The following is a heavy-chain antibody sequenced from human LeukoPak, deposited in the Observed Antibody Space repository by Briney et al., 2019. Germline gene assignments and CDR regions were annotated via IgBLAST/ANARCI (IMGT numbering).Heavy chain of an antibody. J-gene: IGHJ3*01. D-gene: IGHD6-25*01. V-gene: IGHV3-23*01. Sequence: GGSLRLSCAASGFTFSSYAMSWVRQAPGKGLEWVSAISGSGGSTYYADSVKGRFTISRDNSKNTLYLQMNSLRAEDTAVYYCARDFIGGSGSIFDLWGQGTMVTVSS. CDR1: GFTFSSYA. CDR2: ISGSGGST. CDR3: ARDFIGGSGSIFDL.